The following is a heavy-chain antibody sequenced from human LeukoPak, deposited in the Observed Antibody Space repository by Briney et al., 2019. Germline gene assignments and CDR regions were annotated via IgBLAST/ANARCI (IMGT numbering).Heavy chain of an antibody. D-gene: IGHD2-2*01. CDR2: IKHNGDEL. V-gene: IGHV3-7*01. CDR1: GFPFSSYW. Sequence: GGSLRLSCAASGFPFSSYWMTWVRQAPGKGLEWVANIKHNGDELNYVDSVEDRFTNSRDNAKNSLYLHMTGRRAEDTAVYYCAREVRTFDSWGQGTLVTVSS. J-gene: IGHJ4*02. CDR3: AREVRTFDS.